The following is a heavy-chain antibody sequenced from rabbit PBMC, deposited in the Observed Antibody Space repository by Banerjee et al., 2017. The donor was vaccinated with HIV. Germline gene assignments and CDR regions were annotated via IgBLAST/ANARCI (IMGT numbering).Heavy chain of an antibody. Sequence: KESGGGLVQAGASLTRTCKASGFSFSSSYYMCWVRQAPGKGLEWTACVGAGSSDNSDYASWAKGRFTISKTSSTVDLKMTSLTAADTATYFCARATMTMVIGYFNLWGPGTLVTVS. CDR3: ARATMTMVIGYFNL. CDR1: GFSFSSSYY. J-gene: IGHJ4*01. D-gene: IGHD2-1*01. V-gene: IGHV1S40*01. CDR2: VGAGSSDNS.